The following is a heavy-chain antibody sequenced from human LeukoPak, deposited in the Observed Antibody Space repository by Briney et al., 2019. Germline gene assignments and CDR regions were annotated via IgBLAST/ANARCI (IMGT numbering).Heavy chain of an antibody. D-gene: IGHD5-24*01. J-gene: IGHJ5*02. CDR3: ARRGGRDGYNLNWFDP. Sequence: SQTLSLTCTVSGGSISTYYWSWIRQPPGKGLEWIGYIYYNGDTNYNPSLKSRVTISVDTSKKQFSLKLRTVTAADTAVCYCARRGGRDGYNLNWFDPWGQGTLVTVSS. CDR2: IYYNGDT. V-gene: IGHV4-59*01. CDR1: GGSISTYY.